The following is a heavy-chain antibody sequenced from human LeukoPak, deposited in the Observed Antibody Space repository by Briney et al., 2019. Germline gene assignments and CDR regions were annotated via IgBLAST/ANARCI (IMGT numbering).Heavy chain of an antibody. D-gene: IGHD3-10*01. CDR2: ISWNSGHK. CDR1: GFTFDDYA. V-gene: IGHV3-9*01. Sequence: GGSLGLSCAASGFTFDDYAMHWVRQAPGKGLEWVSGISWNSGHKGYADSVKGRFTISRDNAKNSLYLRMNSLRAEDTALYYCAKDRRPTVSGGYFDLWGRGTLVIVSS. CDR3: AKDRRPTVSGGYFDL. J-gene: IGHJ2*01.